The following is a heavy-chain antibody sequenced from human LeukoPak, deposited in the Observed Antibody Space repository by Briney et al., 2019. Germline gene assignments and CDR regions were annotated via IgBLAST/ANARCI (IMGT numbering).Heavy chain of an antibody. CDR1: GGTFSSYA. V-gene: IGHV1-69*05. Sequence: SVKVSCKASGGTFSSYAISWVRQAPGQGLEWMGRIIPIFGTANYAQKFQVRVTITTDESTGTAYMELSSLRSEDTAVYYCARSGIVVVTAQRTWFDPWGQGTLVTVSS. CDR3: ARSGIVVVTAQRTWFDP. J-gene: IGHJ5*02. D-gene: IGHD2-21*02. CDR2: IIPIFGTA.